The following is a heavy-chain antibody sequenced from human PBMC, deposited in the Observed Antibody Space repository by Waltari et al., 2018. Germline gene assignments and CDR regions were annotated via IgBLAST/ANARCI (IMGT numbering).Heavy chain of an antibody. Sequence: EVQLVESGGGLVQPGGSLRLSCAASGFTFSSYWMSWVRQAPGRGLEWVANIKQDGSEKDYVDSVKGRFTISRDNAKNSLYLQMNSLRAEDTAVYYCASHGSGSYYGTYYYYYGMDVWGQGTTVTVSS. V-gene: IGHV3-7*01. D-gene: IGHD3-10*01. J-gene: IGHJ6*02. CDR2: IKQDGSEK. CDR3: ASHGSGSYYGTYYYYYGMDV. CDR1: GFTFSSYW.